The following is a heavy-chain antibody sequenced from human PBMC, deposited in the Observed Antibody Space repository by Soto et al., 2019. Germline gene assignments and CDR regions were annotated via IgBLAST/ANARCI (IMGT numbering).Heavy chain of an antibody. CDR2: MNPNSGNT. CDR1: GYTFATYD. J-gene: IGHJ5*01. Sequence: HVQLVQSGAEVKTPGASVKVSCKASGYTFATYDINWVRQAPGQGLEWMGWMNPNSGNTGYAQKFQGRLTMTRDTALSVAPMELGSLRNEDTAVYYCARSDGYNFNGRDSWGQGNLVTVSA. CDR3: ARSDGYNFNGRDS. D-gene: IGHD2-21*01. V-gene: IGHV1-8*01.